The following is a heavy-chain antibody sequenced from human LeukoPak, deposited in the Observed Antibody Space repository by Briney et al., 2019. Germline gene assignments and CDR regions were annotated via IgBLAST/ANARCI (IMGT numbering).Heavy chain of an antibody. CDR3: ARDSGTSGEVKFDP. V-gene: IGHV4-4*07. Sequence: SETLSLTCTVSGGSVNSYYLSWIRQPAGKTLEWIGRIYDGGSTNYNPSLKGRVTMSVDTSKNQISLKLKSVTAADTAVYYCARDSGTSGEVKFDPWGQGALVTVSS. CDR1: GGSVNSYY. J-gene: IGHJ5*02. D-gene: IGHD3-10*01. CDR2: IYDGGST.